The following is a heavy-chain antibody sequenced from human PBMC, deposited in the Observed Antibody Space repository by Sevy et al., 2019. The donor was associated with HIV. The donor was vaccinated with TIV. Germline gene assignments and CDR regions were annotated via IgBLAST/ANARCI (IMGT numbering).Heavy chain of an antibody. CDR3: TTREFYDSSAHVEY. D-gene: IGHD3-22*01. CDR1: GFTFSNAW. V-gene: IGHV3-15*01. J-gene: IGHJ4*02. Sequence: GGSLRLSCAASGFTFSNAWMSWVRQAPGKGLEWVGRIKRKSDGGTADYAAPVKGRFTISRDDSKNTLYLQMNSLKTEDTAVYYCTTREFYDSSAHVEYWGQGTLVTVSS. CDR2: IKRKSDGGTA.